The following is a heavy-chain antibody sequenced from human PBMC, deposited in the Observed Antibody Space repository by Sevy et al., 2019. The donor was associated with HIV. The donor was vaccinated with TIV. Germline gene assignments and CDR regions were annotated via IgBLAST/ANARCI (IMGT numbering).Heavy chain of an antibody. J-gene: IGHJ4*02. D-gene: IGHD6-19*01. CDR2: ISYDGSNK. CDR1: GFTFSSYG. V-gene: IGHV3-30*03. Sequence: GGSLRLSCAASGFTFSSYGMHWVRQAPGKGLEWVAVISYDGSNKYYADSVKGRFTISRDNSKNTLYLQMNSLRAEDTAVYYCARGIAVLSCDYWGQGTLVTVSS. CDR3: ARGIAVLSCDY.